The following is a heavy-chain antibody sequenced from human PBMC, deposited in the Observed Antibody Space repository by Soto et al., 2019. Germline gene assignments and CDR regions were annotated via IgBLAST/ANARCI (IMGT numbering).Heavy chain of an antibody. CDR3: ARDGGALRYFDYYYGMDV. J-gene: IGHJ6*02. V-gene: IGHV1-18*01. CDR2: ISAYNGNT. D-gene: IGHD3-9*01. Sequence: QVQLVQSGAEVKKPGASVKVSCKASGYTFTSYGISWVRQAPGQGLEWMGWISAYNGNTNYAQKLQGRVTMTTDPSTSTAYMELRSLRSDDTAVYYCARDGGALRYFDYYYGMDVWGQGTTVTVSS. CDR1: GYTFTSYG.